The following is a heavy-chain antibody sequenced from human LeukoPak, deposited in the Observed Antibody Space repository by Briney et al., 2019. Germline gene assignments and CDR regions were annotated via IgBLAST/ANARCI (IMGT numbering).Heavy chain of an antibody. V-gene: IGHV1-18*01. CDR1: GYTFTSYG. D-gene: IGHD3-3*01. CDR3: AREGGFLEWLSGYGMDV. J-gene: IGHJ6*02. Sequence: GASVKVSFKASGYTFTSYGISWVRQAPGQGLEWMGWISAYNGNTNYAQKLQGRVTMTTDTSTSTAYMELRSLRSDDTAVYYCAREGGFLEWLSGYGMDVWDQGTTVTVSS. CDR2: ISAYNGNT.